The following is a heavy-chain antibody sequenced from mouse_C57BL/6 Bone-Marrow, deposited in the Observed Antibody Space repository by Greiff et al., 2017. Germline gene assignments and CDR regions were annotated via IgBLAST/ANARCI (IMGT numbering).Heavy chain of an antibody. Sequence: VQLQQSGAELVRPATSVKVSCKASGYAFTNYLIEWVKQRPGQGLEWIGVITPESGGTNYNEKFKGKATLTAYKSSRTAYMQLSSLTSEDSAVYFGARWKGYYYAMDYWGQGTSVTVSS. CDR2: ITPESGGT. CDR3: ARWKGYYYAMDY. V-gene: IGHV1-54*01. CDR1: GYAFTNYL. J-gene: IGHJ4*01.